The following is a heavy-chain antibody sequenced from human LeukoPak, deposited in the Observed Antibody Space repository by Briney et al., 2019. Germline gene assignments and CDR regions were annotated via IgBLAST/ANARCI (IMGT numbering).Heavy chain of an antibody. CDR1: GGSFSTYY. CDR3: ARGPYSYDSSGAFDI. V-gene: IGHV4-34*01. Sequence: SETLSLTCAVYGGSFSTYYWSWIRQPPGKGLEWIGEINHSGRTNYNPSLKSRVTISVDTSKNQFSLKLSSVTAADTAVYFCARGPYSYDSSGAFDIWGQGTMVTVSS. D-gene: IGHD3-22*01. J-gene: IGHJ3*02. CDR2: INHSGRT.